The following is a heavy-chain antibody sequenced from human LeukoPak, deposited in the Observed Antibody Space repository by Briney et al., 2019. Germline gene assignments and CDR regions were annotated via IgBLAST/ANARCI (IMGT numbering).Heavy chain of an antibody. J-gene: IGHJ6*02. CDR3: ARVLAAIMSYYGMDV. V-gene: IGHV3-53*01. CDR2: IYSGGST. D-gene: IGHD5-24*01. Sequence: GGSLRLSCAASGFTVSSNYMSWVRQAPGKGLEWVSVIYSGGSTYYADSVKGRFTISRDNSKNTLYLQMNSLRAEDTAVYYCARVLAAIMSYYGMDVWGQGTTVTVSS. CDR1: GFTVSSNY.